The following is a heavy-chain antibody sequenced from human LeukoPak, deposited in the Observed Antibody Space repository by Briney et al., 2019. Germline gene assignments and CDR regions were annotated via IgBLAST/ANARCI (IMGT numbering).Heavy chain of an antibody. Sequence: GGSLRLSCAASGFTFSSYSRNWVRQAPGKGLEWVSYISSSSSTIYYADSVKGRFTISRDNAKNSLYLQMNSLRAEDTAVYYCARSKWDTSGWYYFDYWGQGTLVTVSS. CDR2: ISSSSSTI. CDR1: GFTFSSYS. J-gene: IGHJ4*02. V-gene: IGHV3-48*01. CDR3: ARSKWDTSGWYYFDY. D-gene: IGHD6-19*01.